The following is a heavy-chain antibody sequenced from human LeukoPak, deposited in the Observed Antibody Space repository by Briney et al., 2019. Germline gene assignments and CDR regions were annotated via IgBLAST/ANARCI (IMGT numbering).Heavy chain of an antibody. Sequence: SETLSLTCTVSGGSISSYYWSWIRQPAGKGLEWIGRIYTSGSTNYNPSLKSRVTMSVDTSKNQFSLKLSSVTAADTAVYYCARLDLHLHLNWFDPWGQGTLVTVSS. CDR2: IYTSGST. D-gene: IGHD1-7*01. CDR3: ARLDLHLHLNWFDP. J-gene: IGHJ5*02. CDR1: GGSISSYY. V-gene: IGHV4-4*07.